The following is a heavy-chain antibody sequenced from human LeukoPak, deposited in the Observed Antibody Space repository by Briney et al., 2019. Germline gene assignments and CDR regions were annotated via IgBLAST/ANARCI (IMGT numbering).Heavy chain of an antibody. CDR2: ISSSSIFI. CDR1: GFTFSSYT. V-gene: IGHV3-21*06. D-gene: IGHD3-10*01. J-gene: IGHJ6*04. CDR3: ARDYYGSGSYHDV. Sequence: PGGSLRLSCAASGFTFSSYTMNWVRQAPGKGLEWVSSISSSSIFIYYADSVKGRLAISRDNAKDSLYLQMNSLRAEDTAIYYCARDYYGSGSYHDVWGKGTTVTISS.